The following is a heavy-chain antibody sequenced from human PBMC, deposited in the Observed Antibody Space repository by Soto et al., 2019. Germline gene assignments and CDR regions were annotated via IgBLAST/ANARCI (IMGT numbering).Heavy chain of an antibody. CDR2: INPNSGGT. J-gene: IGHJ6*02. D-gene: IGHD1-26*01. CDR3: ARDISGGREGMDV. Sequence: ASVKVSCKASGYTFTGYYMHWVRQAPGQGLEWMGWINPNSGGTNYAQKFQGWVTTTRDTSISTAYMELSRLRSDDTAVYYCARDISGGREGMDVWGQGTTVTVSS. V-gene: IGHV1-2*04. CDR1: GYTFTGYY.